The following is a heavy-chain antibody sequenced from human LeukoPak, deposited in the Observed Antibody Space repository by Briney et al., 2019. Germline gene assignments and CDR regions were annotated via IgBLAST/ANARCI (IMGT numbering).Heavy chain of an antibody. Sequence: SETLSLTCRVSDYYINNGYYWGWIRQPPGKGLEWIGYIYYSGSTNYNPSLKSRVTISVDTSKNQFSLILSSVTAADTAVYYCARGRRGRSFTMVRGIGYYYYMDVWGKGTTVTISS. CDR1: DYYINNGYY. D-gene: IGHD3-10*01. V-gene: IGHV4-61*01. CDR3: ARGRRGRSFTMVRGIGYYYYMDV. J-gene: IGHJ6*03. CDR2: IYYSGST.